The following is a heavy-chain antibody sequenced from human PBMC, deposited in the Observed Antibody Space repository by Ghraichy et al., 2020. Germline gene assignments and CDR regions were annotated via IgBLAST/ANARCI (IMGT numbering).Heavy chain of an antibody. J-gene: IGHJ2*01. CDR1: GFTFSDYY. Sequence: GGSLRLSCAASGFTFSDYYMHWVRQAPGKGLEWVGRSRNKAGSYSTEYDASVRGRLTILRDDSKNSADLQMNSLRTEDTAVYYCARVRLGTRYFDLWGRGTLVTVSS. V-gene: IGHV3-72*01. D-gene: IGHD2-2*01. CDR2: SRNKAGSYST. CDR3: ARVRLGTRYFDL.